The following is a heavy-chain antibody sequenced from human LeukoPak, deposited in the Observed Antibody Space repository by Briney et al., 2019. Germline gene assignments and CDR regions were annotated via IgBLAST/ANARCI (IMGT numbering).Heavy chain of an antibody. V-gene: IGHV3-30-3*01. CDR3: ARDGTTRAFDI. CDR2: ISYDGSNK. Sequence: GGSLRLSCAASGFTFSSYAMHWVRQAPGKGLEWVAVISYDGSNKHYADSVKGRFTISRDNSKNTLYLQMNSLRAEDTAVYYCARDGTTRAFDIWGQGTMVTVSS. D-gene: IGHD1-7*01. J-gene: IGHJ3*02. CDR1: GFTFSSYA.